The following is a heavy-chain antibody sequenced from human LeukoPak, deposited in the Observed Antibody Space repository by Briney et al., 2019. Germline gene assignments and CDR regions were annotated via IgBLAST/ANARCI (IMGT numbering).Heavy chain of an antibody. J-gene: IGHJ4*02. CDR2: IYPGDSDT. CDR3: ARGEMRYCTGGSCYDY. CDR1: GYRFTSYW. Sequence: GESLKISCKGSGYRFTSYWIGWVRQMPGKGLEWMGIIYPGDSDTTYSPSFQGQVTISADRSISTAYLQWSSLKASDTAMYYCARGEMRYCTGGSCYDYWGQGTLVSVSS. D-gene: IGHD2-15*01. V-gene: IGHV5-51*01.